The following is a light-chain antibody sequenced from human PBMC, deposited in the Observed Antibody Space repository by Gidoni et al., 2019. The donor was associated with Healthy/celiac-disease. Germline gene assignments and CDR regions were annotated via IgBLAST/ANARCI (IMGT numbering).Light chain of an antibody. V-gene: IGLV3-19*01. CDR1: SLRSYY. J-gene: IGLJ2*01. CDR2: GKN. CDR3: NSRDSSGNHVV. Sequence: SSELTQDPAVSVALVQTVRITCQGDSLRSYYASWYQKKPGQAPVLVIYGKNNRPSGIPDRFSGSSSGNTASLTITGAQAEDEADYYCNSRDSSGNHVVFGGGTKLTVL.